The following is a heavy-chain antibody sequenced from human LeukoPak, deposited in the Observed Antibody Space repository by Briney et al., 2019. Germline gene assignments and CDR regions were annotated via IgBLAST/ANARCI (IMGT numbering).Heavy chain of an antibody. D-gene: IGHD6-13*01. CDR1: GGSISSYY. Sequence: PSETLSLTCTVSGGSISSYYWSWVRQPPGKGLEWIGFVYYTGSTNYSPSLKSRGTISVDTSKNQFSLKLRSVPAADAAVDYCARISSSNWYNERGAFDVWGQGTMVTASS. CDR3: ARISSSNWYNERGAFDV. J-gene: IGHJ3*01. CDR2: VYYTGST. V-gene: IGHV4-59*01.